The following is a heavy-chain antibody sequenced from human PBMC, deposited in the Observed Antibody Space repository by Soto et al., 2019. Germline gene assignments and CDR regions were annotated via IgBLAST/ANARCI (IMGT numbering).Heavy chain of an antibody. V-gene: IGHV3-23*01. CDR1: GFTFNSFA. CDR2: ISGSGGAT. J-gene: IGHJ6*02. CDR3: MKTNNYYGMDV. Sequence: GGSLRLSCAASGFTFNSFAMTWVRQAPGKGLEWVSIISGSGGATEYADSAKGRFTISRDNSKSTLYLEMNSLRAEDTAVYYWMKTNNYYGMDVWGQGTTVTVSS.